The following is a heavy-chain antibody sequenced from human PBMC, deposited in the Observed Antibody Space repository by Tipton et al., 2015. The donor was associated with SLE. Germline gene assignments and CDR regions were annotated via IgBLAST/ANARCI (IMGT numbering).Heavy chain of an antibody. V-gene: IGHV3-30*07. J-gene: IGHJ6*02. D-gene: IGHD6-6*01. Sequence: DSVKGRFTISRDNSKNTLYLQMNSLRVEDTAVYYCAGQLVLDYYGMDVWGQGTTVTVSS. CDR3: AGQLVLDYYGMDV.